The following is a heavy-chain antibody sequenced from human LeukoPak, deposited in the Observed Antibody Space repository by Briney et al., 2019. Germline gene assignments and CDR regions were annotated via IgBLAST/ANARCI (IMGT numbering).Heavy chain of an antibody. CDR3: ARSPRYCSGGSCYSRHYYYYYMDV. J-gene: IGHJ6*03. CDR1: GYTFTSYG. V-gene: IGHV1-2*02. D-gene: IGHD2-15*01. Sequence: ASVKVSCKASGYTFTSYGISWVRQAPGQGLEWMGWINPNSGGTNYAQKFQGRVTMTRDTSISTAYMELSRLRSDDTAVYYCARSPRYCSGGSCYSRHYYYYYMDVWGKGTTVTVSS. CDR2: INPNSGGT.